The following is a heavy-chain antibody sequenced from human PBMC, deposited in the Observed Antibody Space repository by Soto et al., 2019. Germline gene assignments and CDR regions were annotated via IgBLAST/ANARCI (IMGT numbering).Heavy chain of an antibody. CDR3: ARRPMVGPVAENAFDI. Sequence: QLLLQESGPGLVKSSENLSLTCSVPGGSISSSSYYWNWIRQSPGKGLEWIGGVYYSGTTYYNPSLKRRVTISADTYNQCSLKVSSVTAADTAYYFCARRPMVGPVAENAFDIWGQGTRVTVSS. J-gene: IGHJ3*02. CDR2: VYYSGTT. D-gene: IGHD6-19*01. CDR1: GGSISSSSYY. V-gene: IGHV4-39*01.